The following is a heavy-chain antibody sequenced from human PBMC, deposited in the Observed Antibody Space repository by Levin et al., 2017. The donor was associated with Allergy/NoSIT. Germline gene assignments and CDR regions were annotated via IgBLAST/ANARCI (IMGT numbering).Heavy chain of an antibody. D-gene: IGHD1-14*01. CDR3: TTDAPGSFYPDR. Sequence: LSLTCAASGITFNSAWMSWVRQAPGKGLEWIGRIKSKIDGGTTDYAAPVQGRFTVSRDDSKNMVYLQMNSLKVEDTGVYYCTTDAPGSFYPDRWGQGTLVTVSS. CDR1: GITFNSAW. V-gene: IGHV3-15*01. J-gene: IGHJ5*02. CDR2: IKSKIDGGTT.